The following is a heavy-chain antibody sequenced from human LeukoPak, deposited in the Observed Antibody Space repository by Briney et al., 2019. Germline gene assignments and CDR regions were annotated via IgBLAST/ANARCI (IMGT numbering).Heavy chain of an antibody. CDR2: INHSGST. Sequence: SETLSLTCAVYGGSFSGYYWSWMRQPPGKGLEWIGEINHSGSTNYNPSLKSRVTISVDTSKNQFSLKLSSVTAADTAVYYCARGEPDTAMVDGRSMYYFDYWGQGTLVTVSS. J-gene: IGHJ4*02. CDR1: GGSFSGYY. CDR3: ARGEPDTAMVDGRSMYYFDY. V-gene: IGHV4-34*01. D-gene: IGHD5-18*01.